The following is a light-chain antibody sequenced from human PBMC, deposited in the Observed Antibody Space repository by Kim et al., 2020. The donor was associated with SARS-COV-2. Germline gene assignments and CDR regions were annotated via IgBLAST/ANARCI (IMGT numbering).Light chain of an antibody. CDR2: ADN. Sequence: LSCSRSRGGIASNYVQWYQQRPGSAPTPVIYADNQRPSGVPDRFSGSIDTSSNSASLTISGLKTEDEADYYCQSYFATTQDVVFGGGTQLTVL. J-gene: IGLJ2*01. V-gene: IGLV6-57*03. CDR3: QSYFATTQDVV. CDR1: RGGIASNY.